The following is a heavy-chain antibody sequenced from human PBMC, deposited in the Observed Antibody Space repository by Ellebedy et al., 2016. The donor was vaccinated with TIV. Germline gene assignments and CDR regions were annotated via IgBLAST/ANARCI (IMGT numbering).Heavy chain of an antibody. CDR2: INPNSGDT. V-gene: IGHV1-2*02. D-gene: IGHD4-23*01. J-gene: IGHJ4*02. CDR1: GYTFTGYY. Sequence: AVSVKVSCKASGYTFTGYYMHWVRQAPGQGLEWMGWINPNSGDTEYVQNFQGRVTMSRDTSISTAYMELSSLRSEDTAVYYCARVGNYYGGNPSYYFDYWGQGTLVTVSS. CDR3: ARVGNYYGGNPSYYFDY.